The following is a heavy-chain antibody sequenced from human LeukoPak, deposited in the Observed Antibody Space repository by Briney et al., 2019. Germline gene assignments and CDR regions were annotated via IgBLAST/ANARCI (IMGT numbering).Heavy chain of an antibody. CDR3: ARRGSWLLPFDY. Sequence: SDTLSLTCTVAGRSISSYYWRWIRQHAGNGLGWLGEIDDRDSTSYNPSLSSRVTSSTNTSKTQCSLKLTSVTAADTAENYWARRGSWLLPFDYWGQGTLVTVSS. D-gene: IGHD2-21*02. CDR1: GRSISSYY. J-gene: IGHJ4*02. CDR2: IDDRDST. V-gene: IGHV4-59*08.